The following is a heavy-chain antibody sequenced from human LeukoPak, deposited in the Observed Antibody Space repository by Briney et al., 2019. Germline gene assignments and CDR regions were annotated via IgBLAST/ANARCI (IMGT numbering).Heavy chain of an antibody. CDR1: GGSISSYY. CDR2: IYTSGST. CDR3: ARDKTLRFLEWTNWFDP. D-gene: IGHD3-3*01. V-gene: IGHV4-4*07. J-gene: IGHJ5*02. Sequence: PSETLSLTCTVSGGSISSYYWSWIRQPAGKGLEWIGRIYTSGSTSYNPSLKSRVTMSVDTSKNQFSLKLSSVTAADTAVYYCARDKTLRFLEWTNWFDPWGQGTLVTVSS.